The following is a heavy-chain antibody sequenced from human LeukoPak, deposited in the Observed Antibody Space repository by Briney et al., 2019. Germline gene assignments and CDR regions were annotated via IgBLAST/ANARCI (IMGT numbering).Heavy chain of an antibody. V-gene: IGHV4-34*01. CDR2: INHSGST. CDR3: GRGPKGPRFPSAAYYFDY. CDR1: GGSFSGYY. J-gene: IGHJ4*02. Sequence: SETLSLTCAVYGGSFSGYYWSWIRQPPGKGLEWIGEINHSGSTNYNPSLKSRVTISVDTSKNQFSLKLSSVTAADTAVYYCGRGPKGPRFPSAAYYFDYWGQGTLVTVSS.